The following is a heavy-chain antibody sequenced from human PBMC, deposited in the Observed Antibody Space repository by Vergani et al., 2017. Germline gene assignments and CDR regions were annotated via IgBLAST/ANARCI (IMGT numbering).Heavy chain of an antibody. D-gene: IGHD3-22*01. J-gene: IGHJ4*02. CDR1: GFTFSTHA. V-gene: IGHV3-23*01. CDR2: ISSDGGST. CDR3: AGPQGTSAYYYGGFDY. Sequence: EVQLLESGGGLVQPGGSLRLSCAASGFTFSTHAMTWVRQAPGKGLALVSTISSDGGSTYYADSVKGRFTISRDNSKNTLSLQMNSLTAEDTAIDYCAGPQGTSAYYYGGFDYWGQGILVTVSS.